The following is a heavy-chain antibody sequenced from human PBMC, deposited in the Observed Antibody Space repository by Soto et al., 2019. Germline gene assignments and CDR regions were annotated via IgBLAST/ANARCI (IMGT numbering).Heavy chain of an antibody. CDR1: GGSLSTYY. J-gene: IGHJ5*02. CDR3: ARPVPPRTSTAWFDP. CDR2: VYYDGTT. V-gene: IGHV4-59*01. D-gene: IGHD3-10*01. Sequence: PSETLSLTCTVSGGSLSTYYWTWIRQSPEKGLEWIGNVYYDGTTKFNPALQSRLTMSVDTSKNQFYLRLTSVTAADTAVYYCARPVPPRTSTAWFDPWGQGTRVTVSS.